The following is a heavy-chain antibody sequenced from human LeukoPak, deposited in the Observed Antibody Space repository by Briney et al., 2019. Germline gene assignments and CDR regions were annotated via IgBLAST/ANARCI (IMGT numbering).Heavy chain of an antibody. CDR2: IYYSGST. D-gene: IGHD7-27*01. CDR1: GGSISSYY. CDR3: ARGINWEYVYYGMDV. J-gene: IGHJ6*02. V-gene: IGHV4-59*01. Sequence: PSEALSLTCTVSGGSISSYYWSWIRQPPGKGLEWIGYIYYSGSTNYNPSLKSRVTISVDTSKNQFSLKLSSVTAADTAVYYCARGINWEYVYYGMDVWGQGTTVTVSS.